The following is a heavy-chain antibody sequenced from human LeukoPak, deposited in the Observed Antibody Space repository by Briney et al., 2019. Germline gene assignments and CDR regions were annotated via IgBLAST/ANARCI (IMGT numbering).Heavy chain of an antibody. J-gene: IGHJ3*02. CDR1: GGSISSSSYY. CDR2: IYYSGST. CDR3: ARILAYCGGDCHDAFDI. V-gene: IGHV4-61*01. D-gene: IGHD2-21*02. Sequence: PSETLSLTCTVSGGSISSSSYYWSWIRQPPGKGLEWIGYIYYSGSTNYNPSLKSRVTISVDTSKNQFSLKLSSVTAADTAVYYCARILAYCGGDCHDAFDIWGQGTMVTVSS.